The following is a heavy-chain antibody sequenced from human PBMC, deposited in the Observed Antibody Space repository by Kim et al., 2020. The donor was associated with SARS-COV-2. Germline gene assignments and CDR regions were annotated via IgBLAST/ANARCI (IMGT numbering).Heavy chain of an antibody. Sequence: WGSLRLSCAASGFTFNVYSMNWVRQTPEKGLEWVSYITSDERTIYYADDMRGRFTISRDNAKGLVFLHMNSLTGEDTAIYYCARSVAGRFDYWGQGTLVTVSS. J-gene: IGHJ4*02. V-gene: IGHV3-48*01. CDR2: ITSDERTI. CDR1: GFTFNVYS. CDR3: ARSVAGRFDY. D-gene: IGHD6-13*01.